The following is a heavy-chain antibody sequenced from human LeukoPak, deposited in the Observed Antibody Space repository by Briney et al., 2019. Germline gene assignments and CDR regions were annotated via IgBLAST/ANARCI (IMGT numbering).Heavy chain of an antibody. CDR1: GFTFSSYG. D-gene: IGHD3-3*01. V-gene: IGHV3-23*01. CDR2: ISGSGIRR. J-gene: IGHJ4*02. Sequence: GGSLRLSCAAYGFTFSSYGMTWVRQAPGKGLEWVSDISGSGIRRDYEDSVKGRFTISRDNSKNTLFLQMNSLRAEDTAVYYCAKRSGGPSPFDYWGQGTLATVSS. CDR3: AKRSGGPSPFDY.